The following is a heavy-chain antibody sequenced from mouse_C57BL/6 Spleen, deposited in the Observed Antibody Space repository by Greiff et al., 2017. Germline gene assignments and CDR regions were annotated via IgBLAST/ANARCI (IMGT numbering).Heavy chain of an antibody. V-gene: IGHV5-17*01. CDR2: ISSGSSTI. D-gene: IGHD3-3*01. Sequence: EVKVVESGGGLVKPGGSLKLSCAASGFTFSDYGMHWVRQAPEKGLEWVAYISSGSSTIYYAETVKGRFTISRDNAKNTLFLQMTSLRSEDTAMYYCARGGTKDYCDYWGQGTTLTVAS. J-gene: IGHJ2*01. CDR3: ARGGTKDYCDY. CDR1: GFTFSDYG.